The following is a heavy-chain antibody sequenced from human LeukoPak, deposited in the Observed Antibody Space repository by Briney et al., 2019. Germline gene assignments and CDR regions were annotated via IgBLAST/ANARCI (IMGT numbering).Heavy chain of an antibody. CDR2: IYYSGST. J-gene: IGHJ4*02. Sequence: SETLSLTCSVSGGSISSYYWSWIRQPPGKGLEWIGYIYYSGSTNYNPSLKSRVTVSVDTSKNQFSLRLSSVTAADTAVYYCARVTGYIVEDYFDYWGQGTLVTVSS. CDR1: GGSISSYY. CDR3: ARVTGYIVEDYFDY. D-gene: IGHD3-22*01. V-gene: IGHV4-59*01.